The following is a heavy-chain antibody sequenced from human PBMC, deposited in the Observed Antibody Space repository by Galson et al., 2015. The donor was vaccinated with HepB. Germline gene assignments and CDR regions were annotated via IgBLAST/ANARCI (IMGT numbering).Heavy chain of an antibody. Sequence: SLRLSCAGSGFIFRHHAMAWLRQAPGQGLEWVSGINGRGSTRSYSDAVKGRFSISRDNSKDTVFLPMDNLRAEDTAVYYCVKEVSWFGGDWFDPWGQGALVTVS. J-gene: IGHJ5*02. CDR2: INGRGSTR. D-gene: IGHD3-16*01. V-gene: IGHV3-23*01. CDR1: GFIFRHHA. CDR3: VKEVSWFGGDWFDP.